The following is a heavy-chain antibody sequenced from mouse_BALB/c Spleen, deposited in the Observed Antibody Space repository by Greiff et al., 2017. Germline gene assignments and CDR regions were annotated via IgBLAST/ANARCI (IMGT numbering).Heavy chain of an antibody. Sequence: EVQLQQSGTVLARPGASVKMSCKASGYTFTSYWMHWVKQRPGQGLEWIGAIYPGTSDTSYNQKFKGKAKLTAVTSTSTAYMKLSSLTNEDSAVYYCARAGYRYDDAMDYWGQGTSVTVSS. D-gene: IGHD2-14*01. CDR2: IYPGTSDT. J-gene: IGHJ4*01. V-gene: IGHV1-5*01. CDR1: GYTFTSYW. CDR3: ARAGYRYDDAMDY.